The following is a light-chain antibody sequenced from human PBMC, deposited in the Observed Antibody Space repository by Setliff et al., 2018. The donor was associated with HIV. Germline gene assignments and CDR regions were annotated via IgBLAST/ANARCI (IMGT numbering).Light chain of an antibody. CDR1: SSDVGNYNL. CDR3: CSYASSSTLFYV. J-gene: IGLJ1*01. V-gene: IGLV2-14*02. CDR2: EVD. Sequence: QSALTQPASVSGSPGQSITISCTGTSSDVGNYNLVSWYQHYPGKAPKLIIYEVDKRPSGVSSRFSGSKSGNAASLTISGLQAEDEADYHCCSYASSSTLFYVFGTGTKVTVL.